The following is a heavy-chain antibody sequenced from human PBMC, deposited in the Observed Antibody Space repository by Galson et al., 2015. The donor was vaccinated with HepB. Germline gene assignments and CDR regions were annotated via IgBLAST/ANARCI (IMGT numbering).Heavy chain of an antibody. V-gene: IGHV4-30-4*07. Sequence: TLSLTCVVSGGSISRGGYSWTWIRQPPGKGLEWIGYIYDSATTRYNPSLKSRVSISLDMSGNQFSLRLTSVTAADTAVYYCARDIGAGWFDPWGQGTLVTVPS. CDR3: ARDIGAGWFDP. J-gene: IGHJ5*02. CDR2: IYDSATT. D-gene: IGHD3-10*01. CDR1: GGSISRGGYS.